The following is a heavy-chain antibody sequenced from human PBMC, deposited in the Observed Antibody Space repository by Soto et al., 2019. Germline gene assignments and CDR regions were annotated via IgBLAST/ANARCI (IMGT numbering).Heavy chain of an antibody. D-gene: IGHD6-13*01. J-gene: IGHJ4*02. Sequence: SETLSLTCTVSGGSISSGGYYWSWIRQHPGKGLEWIGYIYYSGSTYYNPSLKSRVTISVDTSKNQFSLKLSSVTAADTAVYYCARRAYSSSWTYIDIWGKGTLVTVS. CDR1: GGSISSGGYY. CDR2: IYYSGST. V-gene: IGHV4-31*03. CDR3: ARRAYSSSWTYIDI.